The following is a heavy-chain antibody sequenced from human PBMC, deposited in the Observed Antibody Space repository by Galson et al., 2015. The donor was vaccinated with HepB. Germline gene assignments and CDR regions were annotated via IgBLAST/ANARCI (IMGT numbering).Heavy chain of an antibody. D-gene: IGHD1-26*01. J-gene: IGHJ4*02. Sequence: SLRLSCAASGFTFSSYGMHWVRQAPGKGLEWVAVISYDGSNKYYADSVKGRFTISRDNSKNTLYLQMNSLRAEDTAVYYCAKDLSSGSYYEPDYWGQGTLVTVSS. CDR2: ISYDGSNK. CDR3: AKDLSSGSYYEPDY. V-gene: IGHV3-30*18. CDR1: GFTFSSYG.